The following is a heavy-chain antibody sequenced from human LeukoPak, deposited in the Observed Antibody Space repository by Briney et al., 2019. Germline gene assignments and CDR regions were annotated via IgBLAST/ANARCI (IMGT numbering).Heavy chain of an antibody. Sequence: PGGSLRLSCAASGLRFSDYYVSWIRQAPGKGLQWVSYISSGGDIMHYADSVKGRFTSSRDNAKNSGYLEMNSLRAEDTAVYYCARAFSTTAFDYWGQGTLVTVSS. D-gene: IGHD4-17*01. CDR2: ISSGGDIM. CDR1: GLRFSDYY. V-gene: IGHV3-11*04. J-gene: IGHJ4*02. CDR3: ARAFSTTAFDY.